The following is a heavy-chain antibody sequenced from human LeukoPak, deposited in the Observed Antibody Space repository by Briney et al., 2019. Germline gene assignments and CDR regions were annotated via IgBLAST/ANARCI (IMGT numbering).Heavy chain of an antibody. CDR3: ARRTWIQLFATFDY. J-gene: IGHJ4*02. Sequence: PGGSLRLSCAGSGFTFSRYTFNWVRQAPGRGLEWVSAISGDSKYIYYTDSVKGRFTISRDNAKNSVFLQMNSLRVEDTAVYYCARRTWIQLFATFDYWGQGTLVTVSS. CDR2: ISGDSKYI. D-gene: IGHD5-18*01. V-gene: IGHV3-21*01. CDR1: GFTFSRYT.